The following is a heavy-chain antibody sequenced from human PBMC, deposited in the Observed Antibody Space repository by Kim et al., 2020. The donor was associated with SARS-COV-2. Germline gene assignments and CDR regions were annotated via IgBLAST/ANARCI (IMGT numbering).Heavy chain of an antibody. CDR1: GFTFSSYA. CDR3: AKDRHSSGWLDY. D-gene: IGHD6-19*01. V-gene: IGHV3-23*01. CDR2: ISGSGGST. Sequence: GGSLRLSCAASGFTFSSYAMSWVRQAPGKGLEWVSAISGSGGSTYYADSVKGRFTISRDNSKNTLYLQLNSLRAEDTAAYYCAKDRHSSGWLDYWGQGTLVTDSS. J-gene: IGHJ4*02.